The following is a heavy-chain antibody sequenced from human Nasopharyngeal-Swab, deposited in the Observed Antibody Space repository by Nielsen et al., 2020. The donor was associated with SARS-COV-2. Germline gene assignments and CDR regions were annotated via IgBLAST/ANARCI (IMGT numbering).Heavy chain of an antibody. J-gene: IGHJ2*01. Sequence: SENLSLTCTVSGGSVDSGGQYWSWIRQHPGKGLACIGYLHYNGKTYYTPSLKSRVNISMDKYKNEFSLKLDHVTAADTAVYYCARREAGVTGGPFDIWGRGTLVTVSS. V-gene: IGHV4-31*03. D-gene: IGHD3-3*01. CDR3: ARREAGVTGGPFDI. CDR1: GGSVDSGGQY. CDR2: LHYNGKT.